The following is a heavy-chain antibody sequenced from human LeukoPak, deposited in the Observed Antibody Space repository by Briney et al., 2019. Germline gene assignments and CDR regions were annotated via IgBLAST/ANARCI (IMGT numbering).Heavy chain of an antibody. D-gene: IGHD6-6*01. CDR2: ISGDGGST. CDR1: GFTFDDYA. V-gene: IGHV3-43*02. CDR3: ANGQGSSSMVDY. Sequence: PGDSLRLSCAASGFTFDDYAMHWVRQAPGKGLEWVSLISGDGGSTYYADSVKGRFTISRDNSKNSLYLQMNSLRTEDTALYYCANGQGSSSMVDYWGQGTLVTVSS. J-gene: IGHJ4*02.